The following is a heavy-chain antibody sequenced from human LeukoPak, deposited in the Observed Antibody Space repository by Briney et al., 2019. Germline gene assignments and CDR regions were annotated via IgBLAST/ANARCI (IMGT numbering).Heavy chain of an antibody. Sequence: GGSLRLSCGVSGFIFSDYGMHWVRQAPGKGLEWVASIRFDGSNNYYADSVKGRFTISRDNSRNTLYLQMNSLRPEDTALYYCAKEWYVGSPPDYWGQGTQVTVSS. CDR2: IRFDGSNN. V-gene: IGHV3-30*02. D-gene: IGHD3-10*01. CDR3: AKEWYVGSPPDY. CDR1: GFIFSDYG. J-gene: IGHJ4*02.